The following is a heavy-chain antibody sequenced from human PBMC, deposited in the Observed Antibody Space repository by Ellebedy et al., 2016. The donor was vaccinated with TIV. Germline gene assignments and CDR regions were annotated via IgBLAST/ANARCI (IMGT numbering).Heavy chain of an antibody. J-gene: IGHJ4*02. D-gene: IGHD3-10*01. CDR2: ISPYNNNT. CDR3: ARGGLYNYGYSH. CDR1: GYTFTSYG. Sequence: AASVKVSCKTSGYTFTSYGISRVRQAPGQGLEWMAWISPYNNNTKYTPSLQASGTMTTDRSTSTVYMELGSLRSDDTAVYYCARGGLYNYGYSHWGQGTLVTVSS. V-gene: IGHV1-18*04.